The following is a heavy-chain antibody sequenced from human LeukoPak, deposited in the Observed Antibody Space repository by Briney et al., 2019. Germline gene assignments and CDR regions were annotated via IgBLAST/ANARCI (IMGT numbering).Heavy chain of an antibody. Sequence: SETLSLTCTVSGGSISSSIYYWGWIRQPPGKGLEWIGSIYYSGSTYYNPSLKSRVTISVDTSKNQFSLKLSSVTAADTAVYYCARLKADIAVADYFDYWGQGTLVTVSS. CDR2: IYYSGST. CDR3: ARLKADIAVADYFDY. D-gene: IGHD6-19*01. V-gene: IGHV4-39*01. CDR1: GGSISSSIYY. J-gene: IGHJ4*02.